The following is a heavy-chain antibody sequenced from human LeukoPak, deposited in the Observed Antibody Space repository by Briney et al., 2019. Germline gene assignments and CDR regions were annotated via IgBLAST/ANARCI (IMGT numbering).Heavy chain of an antibody. CDR3: ARDLGISGPGDY. CDR1: GGSISSSSYY. J-gene: IGHJ4*02. CDR2: IYYSGST. V-gene: IGHV4-39*07. D-gene: IGHD5-12*01. Sequence: PSETLSLTCTVSGGSISSSSYYWGWIRQPPGKGLEWIGSIYYSGSTYYNPSLKSRVTISVDTSKNQFSLKLSSVTAADTAVYYCARDLGISGPGDYWGQGTLVTVSS.